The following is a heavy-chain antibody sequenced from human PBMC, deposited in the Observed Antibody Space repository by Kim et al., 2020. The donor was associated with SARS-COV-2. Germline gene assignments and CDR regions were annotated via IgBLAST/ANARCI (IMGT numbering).Heavy chain of an antibody. CDR2: GNT. V-gene: IGHV1-3*01. D-gene: IGHD1-26*01. CDR3: ARGEGQLDY. Sequence: GNTKYSQKFQGRVTITRDTSASTAYMELSSLRSEDTAVYYCARGEGQLDYWGQGTLVTVSS. J-gene: IGHJ4*02.